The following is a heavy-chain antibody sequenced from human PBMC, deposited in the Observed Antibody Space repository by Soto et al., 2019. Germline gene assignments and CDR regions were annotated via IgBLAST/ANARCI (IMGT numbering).Heavy chain of an antibody. CDR1: GGTFSSYA. CDR2: IIPIFGTA. D-gene: IGHD6-25*01. Sequence: SVKVSCKASGGTFSSYAISWVRQAPGQGLEWMGGIIPIFGTANYAQKFQGRVTITADESTSTAYMELSSLRSEDTAVYYCARGHSSGSPVHFDYWGQGTLVTVSS. J-gene: IGHJ4*02. V-gene: IGHV1-69*13. CDR3: ARGHSSGSPVHFDY.